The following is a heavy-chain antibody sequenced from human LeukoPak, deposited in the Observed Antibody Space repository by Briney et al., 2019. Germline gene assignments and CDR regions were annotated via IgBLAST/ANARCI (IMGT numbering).Heavy chain of an antibody. D-gene: IGHD2-21*02. V-gene: IGHV3-30-3*01. CDR2: ISYDGSNK. J-gene: IGHJ3*02. CDR1: GFTFSCYA. CDR3: ARWGDSDAFDI. Sequence: GGSLRLSCAASGFTFSCYAMHWVRQAPGKGLEWVAVISYDGSNKYYADSVKGRFTISRDNSKNTLYLQMNSLRAEDTAVYYCARWGDSDAFDIWGQGTMVTLSS.